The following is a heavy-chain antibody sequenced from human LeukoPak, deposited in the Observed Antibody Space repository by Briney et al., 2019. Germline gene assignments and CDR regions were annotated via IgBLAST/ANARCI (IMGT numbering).Heavy chain of an antibody. CDR3: VCAKDVGDYNFDS. CDR1: GFTISNIG. V-gene: IGHV3-33*03. J-gene: IGHJ4*02. D-gene: IGHD1-26*01. CDR2: ILFDGSKQ. Sequence: GGSRRLSCAASGFTISNIGMHWVRQAPGKGLEWVSLILFDGSKQYYSDSVKGRFTISRDNSKNTVYLQMNSLRVEDTAVYYCVCAKDVGDYNFDSWGQGTLVTVSS.